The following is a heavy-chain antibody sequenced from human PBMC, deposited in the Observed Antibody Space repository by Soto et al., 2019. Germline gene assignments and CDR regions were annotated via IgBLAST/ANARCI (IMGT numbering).Heavy chain of an antibody. CDR2: ISSTTNYI. V-gene: IGHV3-21*01. Sequence: VGSLRLSCAASGFTFTRYSMDWVRQAPGKGLEWVSSISSTTNYIYYADSMKGRFTVSRDNAKNSVYLDMNSLSAEDTAVYYCARESEDLTSNFDYWGQGTLVTVSS. CDR1: GFTFTRYS. J-gene: IGHJ4*02. CDR3: ARESEDLTSNFDY.